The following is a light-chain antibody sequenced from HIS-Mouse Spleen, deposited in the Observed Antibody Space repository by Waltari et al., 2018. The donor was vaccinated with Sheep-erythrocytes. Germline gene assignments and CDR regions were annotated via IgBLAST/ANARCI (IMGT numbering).Light chain of an antibody. CDR3: NSRDSSGNHLGVV. J-gene: IGLJ2*01. V-gene: IGLV3-19*01. CDR1: SLRSYY. CDR2: GKN. Sequence: SSELTQDPAVSVALGQTVRITCQGDSLRSYYASWFQQKPGQAPVLVIYGKNNRPSGIPVRFSGSSSGNTASLTITGAQAEDEADFYCNSRDSSGNHLGVVFGGGTKLTVL.